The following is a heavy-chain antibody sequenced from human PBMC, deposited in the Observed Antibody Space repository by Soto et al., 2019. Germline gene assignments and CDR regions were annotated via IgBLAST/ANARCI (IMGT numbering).Heavy chain of an antibody. CDR2: IWYDGSNK. CDR1: GFTFSSYG. V-gene: IGHV3-33*01. CDR3: ARSSDTAMVTPTNYYYYGMDV. Sequence: PGGSLRLSCAASGFTFSSYGMHWVRQAPGKGLEWVAVIWYDGSNKYYADSVKGRFTISRDNSKNTLYLQMNSLRAEDTAVYYCARSSDTAMVTPTNYYYYGMDVWGQGTTVTVSS. D-gene: IGHD5-18*01. J-gene: IGHJ6*02.